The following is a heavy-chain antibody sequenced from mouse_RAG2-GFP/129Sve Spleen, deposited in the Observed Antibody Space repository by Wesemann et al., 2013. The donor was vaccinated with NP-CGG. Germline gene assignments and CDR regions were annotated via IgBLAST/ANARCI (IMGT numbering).Heavy chain of an antibody. Sequence: GKATLTSDKSSSTAYMELSSLTSEDSAVYYCARTGAFAYWGQGTLVTVSA. CDR3: ARTGAFAY. J-gene: IGHJ3*01. V-gene: IGHV1-14*01. D-gene: IGHD4-1*01.